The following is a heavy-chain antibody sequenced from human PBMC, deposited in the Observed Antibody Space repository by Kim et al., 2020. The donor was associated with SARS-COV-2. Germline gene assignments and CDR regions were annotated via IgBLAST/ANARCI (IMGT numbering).Heavy chain of an antibody. CDR3: AKEGYSGSLTWSWFDP. CDR2: ISGSGGST. V-gene: IGHV3-23*01. CDR1: GFTFSSYA. J-gene: IGHJ5*02. D-gene: IGHD1-26*01. Sequence: GGSLRLSCAASGFTFSSYAMSWVRQAPGKGLEWVSAISGSGGSTYYADSVKGRFTISRDNSKNTLYLQMNSLRAEDTAVYYCAKEGYSGSLTWSWFDPWGQGTLVTVSS.